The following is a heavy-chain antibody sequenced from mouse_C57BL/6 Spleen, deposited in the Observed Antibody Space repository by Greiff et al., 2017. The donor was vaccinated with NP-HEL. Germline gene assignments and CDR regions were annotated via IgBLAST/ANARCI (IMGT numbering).Heavy chain of an antibody. J-gene: IGHJ3*01. CDR3: ARSPYYDSAWFAY. CDR1: GYTFTSYW. V-gene: IGHV1-7*01. Sequence: QVQLQQSGAELAKPGASVKLSCKASGYTFTSYWMHWVKQRPGQGLEWIGYINPSSGYTKYNQKFKDKATLTADKSSSTAYMQLSTLTYEDSAVYYCARSPYYDSAWFAYWGQGTLVTVSA. CDR2: INPSSGYT. D-gene: IGHD2-4*01.